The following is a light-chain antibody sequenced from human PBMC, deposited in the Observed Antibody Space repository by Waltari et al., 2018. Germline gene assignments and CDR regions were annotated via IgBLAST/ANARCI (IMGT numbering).Light chain of an antibody. J-gene: IGKJ4*01. CDR2: AAS. V-gene: IGKV1-NL1*01. CDR1: QGISNS. CDR3: QLYYSTPRT. Sequence: DIQMTQSPSSLSTSVVDRVTITCRASQGISNSLPWYQQKPGKAPKLRLYAASRLESGVPSRFSGSGSVTYYTLTISSLQPEDFSTYYCQLYYSTPRTFGGGTKVEIK.